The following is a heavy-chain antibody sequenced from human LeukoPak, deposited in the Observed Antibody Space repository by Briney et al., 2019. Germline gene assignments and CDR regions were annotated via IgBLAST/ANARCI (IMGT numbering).Heavy chain of an antibody. CDR2: IRYDGSNK. J-gene: IGHJ4*02. D-gene: IGHD1-1*01. V-gene: IGHV3-30*02. Sequence: GGSLRLSCAASGFTVSSNYMSWVRQAPGKGLEWVAFIRYDGSNKYYADSVKGRFTISRDNSKNTLYLQMNSLRAEDTAVYYCAKDRGFVGTPQMEFDYWGQGTLVTVSS. CDR1: GFTVSSNY. CDR3: AKDRGFVGTPQMEFDY.